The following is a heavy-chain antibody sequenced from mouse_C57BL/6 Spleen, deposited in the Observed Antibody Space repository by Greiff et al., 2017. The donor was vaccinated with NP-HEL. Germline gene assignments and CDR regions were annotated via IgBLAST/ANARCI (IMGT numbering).Heavy chain of an antibody. D-gene: IGHD2-5*01. Sequence: VQLQQSGPELVKPGASVKISCKASGYAFSSSWMNWVKQRPGKGLEWIGRIYPGDGDTNYNGKFKGKATLTADKSSSTAYMQLSSLTSEDSAVYFCARRDYSKDYFDYWGQGTTLTVSS. CDR3: ARRDYSKDYFDY. V-gene: IGHV1-82*01. J-gene: IGHJ2*01. CDR1: GYAFSSSW. CDR2: IYPGDGDT.